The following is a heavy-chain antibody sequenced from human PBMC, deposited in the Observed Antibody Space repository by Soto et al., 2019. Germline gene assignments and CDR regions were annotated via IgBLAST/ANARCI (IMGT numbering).Heavy chain of an antibody. D-gene: IGHD2-2*02. CDR1: GYTFTSYD. CDR3: ARYRDCSSTSCYTASYYYYGMDV. CDR2: MNPNSGNT. V-gene: IGHV1-8*01. Sequence: ASVHVPCKASGYTFTSYDINWVRQATGQGLEWMGCMNPNSGNTGDAQKFQGRVTMTRNTSISTAYMELSSLRSEDTAVYYCARYRDCSSTSCYTASYYYYGMDVWGQGTTVTVSS. J-gene: IGHJ6*02.